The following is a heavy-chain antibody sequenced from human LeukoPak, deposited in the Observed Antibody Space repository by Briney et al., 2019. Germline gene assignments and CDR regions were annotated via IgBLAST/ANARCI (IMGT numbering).Heavy chain of an antibody. D-gene: IGHD6-13*01. Sequence: GGSLRLSCAASGFTVSSNYMSWVRQAPGKGLEWVSVIYSGGSTYYADSVKGRFTISRDNSKNTLYLQMNSLRAEDTAVYYCVREQETLAAGTIDYYYYYMDVWGKGTTVTVSS. CDR1: GFTVSSNY. CDR3: VREQETLAAGTIDYYYYYMDV. J-gene: IGHJ6*03. V-gene: IGHV3-66*02. CDR2: IYSGGST.